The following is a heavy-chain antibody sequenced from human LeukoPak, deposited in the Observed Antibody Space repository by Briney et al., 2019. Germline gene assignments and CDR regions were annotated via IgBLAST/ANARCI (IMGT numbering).Heavy chain of an antibody. V-gene: IGHV6-1*01. D-gene: IGHD4-17*01. CDR1: GDSVSSNSAA. CDR3: ARLAYNGDYVNY. Sequence: SQTLSLTCAISGDSVSSNSAAWNWIRQSPSRGLEWLGRTYYRSKWYNDYAVSVKSRITINPDTSKNQFSLKLSSVTAADTAVYYCARLAYNGDYVNYWGQGTLVTVSS. CDR2: TYYRSKWYN. J-gene: IGHJ4*02.